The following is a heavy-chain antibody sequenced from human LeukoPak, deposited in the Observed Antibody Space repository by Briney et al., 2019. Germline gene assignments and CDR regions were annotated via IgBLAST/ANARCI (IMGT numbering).Heavy chain of an antibody. CDR1: GFSFTTYR. CDR3: VKGFDDGYLRSNWFDP. D-gene: IGHD1-1*01. CDR2: IDGTNAYI. V-gene: IGHV3-21*01. Sequence: PGGSLRLSCAASGFSFTTYRMIWVRQAPGKGLEWVSAIDGTNAYINYADSVKGRFTISRDNTKNSLYLHMISLRAEDTALYYCVKGFDDGYLRSNWFDPWGQGTLVTVSS. J-gene: IGHJ5*02.